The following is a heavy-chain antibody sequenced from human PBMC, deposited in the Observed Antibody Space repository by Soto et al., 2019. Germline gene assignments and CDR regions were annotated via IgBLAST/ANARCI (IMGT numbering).Heavy chain of an antibody. Sequence: EVQLLESGGGLVQPGGSLRLSCAASGFTFSSSAISWVRQAPGKGLEWVSTIGSSAGNTYYADSVKGRFTISRDNSKNTLYLQMNSLRGEDTAVYYCAKRMAVGGRTYYFDYWGQGTLVTVSS. CDR3: AKRMAVGGRTYYFDY. CDR2: IGSSAGNT. D-gene: IGHD3-10*01. J-gene: IGHJ4*02. CDR1: GFTFSSSA. V-gene: IGHV3-23*01.